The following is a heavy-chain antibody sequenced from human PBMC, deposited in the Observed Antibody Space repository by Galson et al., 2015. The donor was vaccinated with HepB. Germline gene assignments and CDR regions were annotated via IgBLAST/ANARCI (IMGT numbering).Heavy chain of an antibody. J-gene: IGHJ5*02. CDR3: ARAVYYDFWNGFGP. CDR2: INHSGST. CDR1: GGSFSGHY. D-gene: IGHD3-3*01. Sequence: SETLSLTCAVYGGSFSGHYWSWIRQSPGKGLEWIGEINHSGSTNYNPSLKSRVAISIETSKKWFSLRVSSVTVADTAVYYCARAVYYDFWNGFGPWGQGTLVTVSS. V-gene: IGHV4-34*01.